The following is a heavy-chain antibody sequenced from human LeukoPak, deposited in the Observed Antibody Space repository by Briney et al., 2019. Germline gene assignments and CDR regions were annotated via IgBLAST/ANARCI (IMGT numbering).Heavy chain of an antibody. J-gene: IGHJ6*01. CDR1: GYTFTSYG. V-gene: IGHV1-18*01. Sequence: ASVKVSCTASGYTFTSYGISWVRQAPGQGLEWMGWISAYNGNTNYPQKLQGRVTMTTDTSTSTAYMELRSLRSDDTAVYYCARDEYYYYGMDVWGQGTTVTVSS. CDR3: ARDEYYYYGMDV. CDR2: ISAYNGNT.